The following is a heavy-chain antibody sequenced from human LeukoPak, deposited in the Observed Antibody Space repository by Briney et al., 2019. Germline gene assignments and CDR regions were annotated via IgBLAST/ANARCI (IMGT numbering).Heavy chain of an antibody. Sequence: ASETLSLTCTVSGYSITSGYYWGWIRQPPGKGLEWIGGIYHSGSTFYNPSLKSRVTISVDPSKNQFSLKLNSVIVADTAVYYCARDQDYYGSGSYGPDHWGQGSLVTVSS. J-gene: IGHJ5*02. CDR2: IYHSGST. CDR3: ARDQDYYGSGSYGPDH. D-gene: IGHD3-10*01. CDR1: GYSITSGYY. V-gene: IGHV4-38-2*02.